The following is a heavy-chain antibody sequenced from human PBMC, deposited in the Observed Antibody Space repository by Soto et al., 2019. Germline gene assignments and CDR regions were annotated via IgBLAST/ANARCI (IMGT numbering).Heavy chain of an antibody. CDR1: GFTFSDYA. V-gene: IGHV3-30*18. CDR3: AKGGRQWLVTADFNY. Sequence: GGSLRLSCAASGFTFSDYAMHWVRQAPGKGLEWVAVVSHDGRNTHYADSVKGRFTISGDSSKNTVSLEMTSLRAEDTAVYYCAKGGRQWLVTADFNYWGQGA. J-gene: IGHJ4*02. D-gene: IGHD6-19*01. CDR2: VSHDGRNT.